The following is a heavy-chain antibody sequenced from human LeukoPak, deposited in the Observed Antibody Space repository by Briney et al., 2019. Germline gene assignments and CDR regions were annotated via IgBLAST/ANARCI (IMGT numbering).Heavy chain of an antibody. Sequence: SSETLSLTCTVSGYSISSGYYWGWIRQPPGKGLEWIGSINHSGSTYYNPSLKSRVTISVDTSKNQFSLKLSSVTAADTGIYYCVRDSSATLAFDIWGQGTMVTVSS. V-gene: IGHV4-38-2*02. CDR1: GYSISSGYY. J-gene: IGHJ3*02. D-gene: IGHD6-25*01. CDR3: VRDSSATLAFDI. CDR2: INHSGST.